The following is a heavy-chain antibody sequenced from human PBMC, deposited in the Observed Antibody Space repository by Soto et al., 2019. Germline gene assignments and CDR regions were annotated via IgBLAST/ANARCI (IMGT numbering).Heavy chain of an antibody. CDR1: GFTFSSYA. J-gene: IGHJ4*02. D-gene: IGHD3-22*01. Sequence: GGSLRLSCXASGFTFSSYAMSWVRQAPGKGLEWVSAISGSGGSTYYADSVKGRFTISRDNSKNTLYLQMNSLRAEDTAVYYCAKDLHYYDSAGYFDYWGQGTLVTVSS. V-gene: IGHV3-23*01. CDR2: ISGSGGST. CDR3: AKDLHYYDSAGYFDY.